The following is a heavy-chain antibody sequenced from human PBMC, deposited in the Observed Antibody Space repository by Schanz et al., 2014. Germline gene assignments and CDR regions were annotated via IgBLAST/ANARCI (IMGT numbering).Heavy chain of an antibody. J-gene: IGHJ6*02. CDR3: ARDRQQLVGRIGYYYGMDV. D-gene: IGHD6-13*01. Sequence: QVQLVESGGGVVQPGRSLRLSCAASGFTFSNFAIHWVRQAPGKGLEWVAVISYDGSHKDYADSVKGRLTISRDNSKNTLYRQMNSQRAEDTAVYYCARDRQQLVGRIGYYYGMDVWGQGTTVTVSS. CDR1: GFTFSNFA. V-gene: IGHV3-30*04. CDR2: ISYDGSHK.